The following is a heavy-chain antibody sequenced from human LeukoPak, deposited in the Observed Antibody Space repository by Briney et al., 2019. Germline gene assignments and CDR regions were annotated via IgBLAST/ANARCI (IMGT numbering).Heavy chain of an antibody. Sequence: GASVKVSCKASGYIFNDYYIHWVRQAPGQGLEWMGIINPSGGSTSYAQKFQGRVTMTRDMSTSTVYMELSSLRSEDTAVYYCARAGGFDWYFDLWGRGTLVTVSS. CDR2: INPSGGST. D-gene: IGHD1-26*01. V-gene: IGHV1-46*02. J-gene: IGHJ2*01. CDR3: ARAGGFDWYFDL. CDR1: GYIFNDYY.